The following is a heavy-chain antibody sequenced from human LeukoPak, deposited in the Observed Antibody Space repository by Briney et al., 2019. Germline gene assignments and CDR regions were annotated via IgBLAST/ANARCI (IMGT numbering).Heavy chain of an antibody. Sequence: GGSLRLSRGVSGVTFSSYDMNWVRQAPGKGLEWVSYISSSSSTIYYADSVKGRFTISRDNAKNSLYLQMNSLRVEDTAVYYCAREASSGWHYFDYWGQGTLVTVSS. CDR2: ISSSSSTI. D-gene: IGHD6-19*01. J-gene: IGHJ4*02. CDR3: AREASSGWHYFDY. CDR1: GVTFSSYD. V-gene: IGHV3-48*01.